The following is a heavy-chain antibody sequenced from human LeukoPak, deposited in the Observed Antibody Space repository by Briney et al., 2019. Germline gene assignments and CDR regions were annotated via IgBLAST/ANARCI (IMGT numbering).Heavy chain of an antibody. CDR2: ISSSSSYI. CDR1: GFTFSSYS. CDR3: AREDTMVRGVIIT. Sequence: PGGSLRLSCAASGFTFSSYSMNWVRQAPGKGLEWVSSISSSSSYIYYADSVKGRFTISRDNAKNSLYLQMNSLRAEDTAVYYCAREDTMVRGVIITWGQGTLVTVSP. J-gene: IGHJ5*02. V-gene: IGHV3-21*01. D-gene: IGHD3-10*01.